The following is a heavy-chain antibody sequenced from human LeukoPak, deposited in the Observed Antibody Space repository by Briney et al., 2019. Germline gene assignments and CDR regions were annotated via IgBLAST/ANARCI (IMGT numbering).Heavy chain of an antibody. V-gene: IGHV3-11*01. J-gene: IGHJ6*02. CDR3: ARDTYCSSTSCYPTPSYYYGMDV. Sequence: PGGSLRLSCAASGFTFSDYYMSWIRQAPGKGLEWVSYISSSGSTIYYADSVKGRFTISRDNAKNSLYLQMNSLRAGDTAVYYCARDTYCSSTSCYPTPSYYYGMDVWGQGTTVTVSS. D-gene: IGHD2-2*01. CDR2: ISSSGSTI. CDR1: GFTFSDYY.